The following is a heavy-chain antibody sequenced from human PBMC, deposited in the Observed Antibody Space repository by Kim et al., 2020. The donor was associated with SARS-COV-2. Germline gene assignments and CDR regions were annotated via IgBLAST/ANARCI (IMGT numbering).Heavy chain of an antibody. Sequence: GGSLRLFCAASGFTFSSYEMNWVRQAPGKGLEWVSYISSSGSTIYYADSVKGRFTISRDNAKNSLYLQMNSLRAEDTAVYYCANLGGTYYYDSSGYSSFDYWGQRTLVTVSS. V-gene: IGHV3-48*03. CDR2: ISSSGSTI. J-gene: IGHJ4*02. CDR3: ANLGGTYYYDSSGYSSFDY. CDR1: GFTFSSYE. D-gene: IGHD3-22*01.